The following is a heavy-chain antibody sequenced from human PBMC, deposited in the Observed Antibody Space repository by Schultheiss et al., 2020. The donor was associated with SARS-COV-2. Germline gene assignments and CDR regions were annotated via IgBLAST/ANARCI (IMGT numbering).Heavy chain of an antibody. CDR2: IDPSDSYT. CDR3: ARMIGGGWYRWGADAFDI. CDR1: GYSFTSYW. J-gene: IGHJ3*02. D-gene: IGHD6-19*01. Sequence: GGSLRLSCKGSGYSFTSYWIGWVRQMPGKGLEWMGRIDPSDSYTNYSPSFQGHVTISADKSISTAYLQWSSLKASDTAMYYCARMIGGGWYRWGADAFDIWGQGTMVTVSS. V-gene: IGHV5-10-1*01.